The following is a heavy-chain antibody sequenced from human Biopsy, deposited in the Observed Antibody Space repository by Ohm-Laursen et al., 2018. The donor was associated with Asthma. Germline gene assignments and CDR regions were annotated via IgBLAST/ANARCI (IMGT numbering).Heavy chain of an antibody. CDR2: INSVFGTT. CDR3: ARKAGSCISRACYSLDF. D-gene: IGHD2-15*01. Sequence: SSEKVSCKSLGGTFNTYVIGWVRQAPGQGRGWMGGINSVFGTTTYPQKFQDRVTITADDSTSTVYMELSSLRSEVTGVYYCARKAGSCISRACYSLDFWGQGTLVTVSS. J-gene: IGHJ4*02. CDR1: GGTFNTYV. V-gene: IGHV1-69*01.